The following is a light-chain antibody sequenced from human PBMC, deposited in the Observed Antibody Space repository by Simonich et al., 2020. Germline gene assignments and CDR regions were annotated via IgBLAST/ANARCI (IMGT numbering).Light chain of an antibody. CDR3: QQYYSTPYT. CDR2: WAA. V-gene: IGKV4-1*01. Sequence: DIVMTQSPDSLAVSLGERATINCKSSQGVLYSSNNKNYLAWYQQKPGQPPKLLIYWAATRESGVPDRLSGSGSGTDFTLTISSLQAEDVAVYYCQQYYSTPYTFGQGTKLEIK. J-gene: IGKJ2*01. CDR1: QGVLYSSNNKNY.